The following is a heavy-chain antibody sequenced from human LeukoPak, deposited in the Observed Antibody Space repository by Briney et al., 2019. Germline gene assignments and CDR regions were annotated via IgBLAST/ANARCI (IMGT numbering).Heavy chain of an antibody. CDR3: TSRLYYYDSSGYRDFDY. D-gene: IGHD3-22*01. CDR1: GFSFKDTG. J-gene: IGHJ4*02. Sequence: GGSLRLSCAASGFSFKDTGMHWVRQAPGKGLEWVGRIKGKTDGGTTDYAAPVKGRFTISRDDSKNTLYLQMNSLKTEDTAVYYCTSRLYYYDSSGYRDFDYWGQGTLVTVSS. CDR2: IKGKTDGGTT. V-gene: IGHV3-15*07.